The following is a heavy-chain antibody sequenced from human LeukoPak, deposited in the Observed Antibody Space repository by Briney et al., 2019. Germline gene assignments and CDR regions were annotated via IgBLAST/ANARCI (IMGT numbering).Heavy chain of an antibody. CDR1: GFTFSSYG. J-gene: IGHJ4*02. CDR3: AKEYCSTTNCLGD. D-gene: IGHD2-2*01. CDR2: ISYDGSEK. Sequence: PGGSLRLSCAASGFTFSSYGMHWVRQAPGKGLEWVAVISYDGSEKYYADSVKGRFTISRDNSKNTLYLQMTSLRAEDTAVYYCAKEYCSTTNCLGDWGLGTLVTVSS. V-gene: IGHV3-30*18.